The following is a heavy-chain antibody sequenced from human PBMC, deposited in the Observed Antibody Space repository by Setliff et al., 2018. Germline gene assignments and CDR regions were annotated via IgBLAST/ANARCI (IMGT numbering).Heavy chain of an antibody. CDR2: IHHSGGT. CDR1: GGSSSGYY. CDR3: ARTTHYDFWSGYLY. J-gene: IGHJ4*02. V-gene: IGHV4-34*01. D-gene: IGHD3-3*01. Sequence: LPETLSLTCAVSGGSSSGYYWSWIRQRPGKGLEWIGEIHHSGGTSYNPSLKSRVTISIDTSKNQFSLNLNSVTAADTAVYFCARTTHYDFWSGYLYWGQGTLVTVSS.